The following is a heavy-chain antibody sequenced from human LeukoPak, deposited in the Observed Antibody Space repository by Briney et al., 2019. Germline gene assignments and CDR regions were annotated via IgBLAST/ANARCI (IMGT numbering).Heavy chain of an antibody. D-gene: IGHD5-18*01. CDR3: AKNVDTDEIDY. V-gene: IGHV3-30*18. Sequence: GGSLRLSCAASGFTFSSYGMHWVRQAPGKGLEWVAVISYDGSNKYYADSVKGRFTISRDNSKNTLYLQMNSLRAEDTAVYYCAKNVDTDEIDYWGQGTLVTVSS. CDR1: GFTFSSYG. J-gene: IGHJ4*02. CDR2: ISYDGSNK.